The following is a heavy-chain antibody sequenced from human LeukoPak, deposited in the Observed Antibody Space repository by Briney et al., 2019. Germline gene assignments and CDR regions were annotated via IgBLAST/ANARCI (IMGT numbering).Heavy chain of an antibody. J-gene: IGHJ4*02. CDR2: INPNSGGT. Sequence: ASVKVSRKASGYTFTGYYMHWVRQAPGQGLEWMGWINPNSGGTNYAQKFQGRVTMTRDTSNSTAYMELSSLRSDDKAVYYCASASGSWYLDHYWGQGTLVTVSS. CDR3: ASASGSWYLDHY. D-gene: IGHD6-13*01. CDR1: GYTFTGYY. V-gene: IGHV1-2*02.